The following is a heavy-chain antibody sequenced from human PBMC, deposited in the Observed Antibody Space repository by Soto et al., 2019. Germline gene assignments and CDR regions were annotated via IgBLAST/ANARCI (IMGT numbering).Heavy chain of an antibody. D-gene: IGHD3-10*01. Sequence: SETLSLTCTVSGGSISSGDYYWSWIRQPPGKGLEWIGYIYYSGSTYYNPSLKSRVTISVDTSKNQFSLKLNSMTAADTAVYYFARHNYGSGSTYFDYWGQGTLVPVSS. CDR2: IYYSGST. CDR1: GGSISSGDYY. J-gene: IGHJ4*02. V-gene: IGHV4-30-4*01. CDR3: ARHNYGSGSTYFDY.